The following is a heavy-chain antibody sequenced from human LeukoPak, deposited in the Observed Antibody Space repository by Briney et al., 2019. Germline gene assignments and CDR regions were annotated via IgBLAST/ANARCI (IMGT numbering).Heavy chain of an antibody. D-gene: IGHD3-22*01. Sequence: GASVKVSCKASGGTFSSYAISWVRQAPGQGLEWMGGIIPIFGTANYAQKFQGRVTITADKSTSTAYMELSSLRSEDTAVYYCARGGGLAYDSSGYKYWGQGTLVIVSS. J-gene: IGHJ4*02. CDR2: IIPIFGTA. V-gene: IGHV1-69*06. CDR1: GGTFSSYA. CDR3: ARGGGLAYDSSGYKY.